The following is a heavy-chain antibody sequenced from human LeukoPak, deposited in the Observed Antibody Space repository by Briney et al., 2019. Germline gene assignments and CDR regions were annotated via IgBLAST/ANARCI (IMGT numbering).Heavy chain of an antibody. V-gene: IGHV3-23*01. CDR3: AKDSRFFDWLLPVFDY. CDR2: INGRGVST. CDR1: GLTFSGYS. J-gene: IGHJ4*02. D-gene: IGHD3-9*01. Sequence: GGSLRLSCAAFGLTFSGYSMNWVRQAPGKGLEWVSTINGRGVSTYYADSVRGRFTISRDNSKNTVYLQMSSLRADDTAVYHCAKDSRFFDWLLPVFDYWGQGTLVSVSS.